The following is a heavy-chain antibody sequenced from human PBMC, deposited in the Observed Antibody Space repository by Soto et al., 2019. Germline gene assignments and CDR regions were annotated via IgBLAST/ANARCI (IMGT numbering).Heavy chain of an antibody. CDR3: VRESAASAPNYFDT. D-gene: IGHD6-13*01. V-gene: IGHV4-30-2*01. CDR1: GGSITRAPSS. Sequence: SETLSLTCSVSGGSITRAPSSWNWVRQPPGEGQQWISYISTTGSTSYTPSPTGRVTASVDRSKNQFSLKLDSVSAADTAIYNCVRESAASAPNYFDTWGPGTLVTVSS. J-gene: IGHJ5*02. CDR2: ISTTGST.